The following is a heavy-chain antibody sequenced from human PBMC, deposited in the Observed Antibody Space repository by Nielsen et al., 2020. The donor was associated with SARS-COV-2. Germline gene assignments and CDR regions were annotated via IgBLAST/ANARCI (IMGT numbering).Heavy chain of an antibody. V-gene: IGHV4-39*02. J-gene: IGHJ3*02. CDR2: IYYSGSV. D-gene: IGHD2-2*01. CDR1: GGSLSSRNYY. Sequence: GSLRLSYTVSGGSLSSRNYYWGWIRQPPGKGLEWIGTIYYSGSVSYNPSLRSRVTISVDTSKKHFSLKLTSVTAADTAVYFCARGDIAVVPAAMFRGDDAFDIWGQGTMV. CDR3: ARGDIAVVPAAMFRGDDAFDI.